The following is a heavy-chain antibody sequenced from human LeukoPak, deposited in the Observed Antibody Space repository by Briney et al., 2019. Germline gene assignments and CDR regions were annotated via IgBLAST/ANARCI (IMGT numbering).Heavy chain of an antibody. V-gene: IGHV3-23*01. CDR3: AKPPRSGSYWLH. D-gene: IGHD1-26*01. CDR2: ISGSGGST. CDR1: GFIFSSYA. Sequence: GGSLRLSCAASGFIFSSYAMSWVRQAPGKGLEWVSAISGSGGSTYYADSVKGRFTISRDNSKNTLYLQMNSLRAEDTAVYYCAKPPRSGSYWLHWGQGTLVTVSS. J-gene: IGHJ4*02.